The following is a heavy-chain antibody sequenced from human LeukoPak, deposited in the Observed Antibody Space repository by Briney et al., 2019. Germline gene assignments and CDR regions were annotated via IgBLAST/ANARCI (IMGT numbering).Heavy chain of an antibody. CDR1: GGSFSGYY. CDR2: INHSGST. CDR3: ARDSNVDTAMVTDY. D-gene: IGHD5-18*01. J-gene: IGHJ4*02. V-gene: IGHV4-34*01. Sequence: PETLSLTCAVYGGSFSGYYWSWIRQPPGKGLEWIGEINHSGSTNYNPSLKSRVTISVDTSKNQFSLKLSSVTAADTAVYYCARDSNVDTAMVTDYWGQGTLVTVSS.